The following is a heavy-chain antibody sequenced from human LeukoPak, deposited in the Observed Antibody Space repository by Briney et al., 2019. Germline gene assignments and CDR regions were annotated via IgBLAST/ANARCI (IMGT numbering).Heavy chain of an antibody. CDR1: GDSLGIYK. V-gene: IGHV4-4*09. D-gene: IGHD1-1*01. CDR2: ISSSGSA. Sequence: SETLSLTCSVSGDSLGIYKWSWIRQPPGKGLEWIAHISSSGSAIYNPSLMSRVSTSVDTSKNQFSLKLTSVTAADTAVYYCARVVQASELVDGFDIWGPGAMVIVSS. CDR3: ARVVQASELVDGFDI. J-gene: IGHJ3*02.